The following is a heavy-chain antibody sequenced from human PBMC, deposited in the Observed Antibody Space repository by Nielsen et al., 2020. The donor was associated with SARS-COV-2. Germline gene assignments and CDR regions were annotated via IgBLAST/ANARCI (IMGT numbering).Heavy chain of an antibody. CDR2: INPSGGST. V-gene: IGHV1-46*01. CDR3: ARAYSSSWPYYYYYGMDV. D-gene: IGHD6-13*01. J-gene: IGHJ6*02. Sequence: VRQMPGKGLEWMGIINPSGGSTSYAQKFQGRVTMTRDTSTSTVYMELSSLRSEDTAVYYCARAYSSSWPYYYYYGMDVWGQGTTVTVSS.